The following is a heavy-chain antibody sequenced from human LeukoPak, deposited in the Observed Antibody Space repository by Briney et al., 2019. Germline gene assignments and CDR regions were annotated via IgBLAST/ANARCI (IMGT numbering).Heavy chain of an antibody. CDR1: GGSISSSNW. V-gene: IGHV4-4*02. CDR3: ARKQGRIAAAGWFDP. CDR2: IYHSGST. D-gene: IGHD6-13*01. Sequence: PSETLSLTCAVSGGSISSSNWWSWVRQPPGKGLEWIGEIYHSGSTNYNPSLKSRVTISVDTSKNQFSLKLSSVTAADTAVYYCARKQGRIAAAGWFDPWGQGTLVTVSS. J-gene: IGHJ5*02.